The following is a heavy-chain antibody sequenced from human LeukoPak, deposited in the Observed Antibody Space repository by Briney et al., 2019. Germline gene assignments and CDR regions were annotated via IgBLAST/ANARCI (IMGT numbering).Heavy chain of an antibody. CDR1: GFTFNSYW. J-gene: IGHJ4*02. V-gene: IGHV3-73*01. CDR2: IRSKANSYAT. D-gene: IGHD3-9*01. CDR3: SYDILS. Sequence: GGSLRLSCAASGFTFNSYWMSWVRQASGKGLEWVGRIRSKANSYATAYAASVKGRFTISRDDSKNTAYLQMNSLKTEDTAVYYCSYDILSWGQGTLVTVSS.